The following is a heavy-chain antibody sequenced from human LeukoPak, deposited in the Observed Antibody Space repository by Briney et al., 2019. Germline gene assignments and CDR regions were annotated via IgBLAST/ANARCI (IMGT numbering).Heavy chain of an antibody. J-gene: IGHJ4*02. D-gene: IGHD4-23*01. CDR3: ARGDYGGDYFDY. Sequence: GGSLRLSCEVSGFTFSDHFMSWIRQAPGKRLEWVSYISSGSTYTNYADSVEGRFTISRDNAKNSLYLQMNSLRAEDTAVYYCARGDYGGDYFDYWGQGTLVTVSS. V-gene: IGHV3-11*05. CDR1: GFTFSDHF. CDR2: ISSGSTYT.